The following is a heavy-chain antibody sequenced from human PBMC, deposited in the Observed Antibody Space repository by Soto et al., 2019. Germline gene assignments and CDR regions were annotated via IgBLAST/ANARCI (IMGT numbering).Heavy chain of an antibody. CDR3: ARDYCGGDCYVDY. CDR2: IWYDGSNK. J-gene: IGHJ4*02. CDR1: GFTFSSYG. D-gene: IGHD2-21*02. V-gene: IGHV3-33*01. Sequence: QVQLVESGGGVVQPGRSLRLSCAASGFTFSSYGMHWVRQAPGKGLEWVAVIWYDGSNKYYADSVKGRFSISRDNSKNTLYVQMNSLRAEDTAVYYCARDYCGGDCYVDYWGQGTLVTVSS.